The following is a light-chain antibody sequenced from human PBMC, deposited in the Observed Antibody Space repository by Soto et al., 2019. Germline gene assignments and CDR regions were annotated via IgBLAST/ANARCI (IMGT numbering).Light chain of an antibody. J-gene: IGLJ2*01. CDR1: TSDVGLYNY. Sequence: QSALTQPASVSGSPGQSITISCTGTTSDVGLYNYVSWYQQHPGKAPKLMISEVSNRPSGVSKRFSGSKSGNTASLTISGLQAEDEADYYCSSYTSSDTLVFGAGTKVTVL. CDR3: SSYTSSDTLV. CDR2: EVS. V-gene: IGLV2-14*01.